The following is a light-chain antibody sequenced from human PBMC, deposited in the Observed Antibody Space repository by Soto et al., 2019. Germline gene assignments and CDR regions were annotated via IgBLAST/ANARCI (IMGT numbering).Light chain of an antibody. CDR3: QQYNAWPLLT. V-gene: IGKV3-15*01. Sequence: EIVMTQSPATLSVSPGERATLSCRASQSINSNLAWYQQKPGQAPRLLIFGASTRATGIPARFSGGGSGIEFTLTISSLQSEDFAVYYCQQYNAWPLLTFGGGTKVGIK. CDR2: GAS. CDR1: QSINSN. J-gene: IGKJ4*01.